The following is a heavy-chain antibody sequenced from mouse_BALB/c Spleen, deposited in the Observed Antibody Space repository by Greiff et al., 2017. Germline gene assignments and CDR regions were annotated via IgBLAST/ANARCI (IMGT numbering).Heavy chain of an antibody. V-gene: IGHV1S81*02. Sequence: QVHVKQSGAELVKPGASVKLSCKASGYTFTSYYMYWVKQRPGQGLEWIGEINPSNGGTNFNEKFKSKATLTVDKSSSTAYMQLSSLTSEDSAVYYCTRGYFYAMDYWGQGTSVTVSS. CDR3: TRGYFYAMDY. CDR1: GYTFTSYY. CDR2: INPSNGGT. D-gene: IGHD2-14*01. J-gene: IGHJ4*01.